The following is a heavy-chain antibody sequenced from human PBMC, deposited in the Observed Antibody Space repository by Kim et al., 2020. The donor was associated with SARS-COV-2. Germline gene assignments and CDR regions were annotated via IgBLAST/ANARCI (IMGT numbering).Heavy chain of an antibody. CDR1: GGSISSYY. J-gene: IGHJ5*02. D-gene: IGHD2-15*01. CDR2: IYYSGST. Sequence: SETLSLTCTVSGGSISSYYWSWIRQPPGKGLEWIGYIYYSGSTNYNPSLKSRVTISVDTSKNQFSLKLSSVTAADTAVYYCARRALGYCSGGSCYSGFDTWGQGALVTVSS. V-gene: IGHV4-59*13. CDR3: ARRALGYCSGGSCYSGFDT.